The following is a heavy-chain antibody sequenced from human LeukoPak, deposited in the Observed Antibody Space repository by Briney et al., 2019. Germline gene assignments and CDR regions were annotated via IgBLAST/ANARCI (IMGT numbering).Heavy chain of an antibody. D-gene: IGHD3-16*02. CDR1: GYTFKHYD. V-gene: IGHV1-8*01. CDR2: MNPKSGTR. Sequence: REASVKLSCKASGYTFKHYDVNWVRQAPGQGREWMGWMNPKSGTRVYAQKFQGRVTMTSDSYINTAYMELTSLTSDDRAVYYCAKGLRSDFWGQGTLVIVSS. CDR3: AKGLRSDF. J-gene: IGHJ4*02.